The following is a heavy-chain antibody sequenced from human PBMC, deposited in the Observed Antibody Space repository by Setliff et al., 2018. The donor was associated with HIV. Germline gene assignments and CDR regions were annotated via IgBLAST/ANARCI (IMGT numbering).Heavy chain of an antibody. V-gene: IGHV3-11*04. CDR3: ARDKTYYYGSGSHH. Sequence: PGGSLRLSCAAPGFTFSDYYMSWIRQAPGKGLEWVSYISSSGSTIYYADSVKGRFTISRDNAKNSLYLQMNSLRAEDTGVYYCARDKTYYYGSGSHHWGQGTLVTVSS. J-gene: IGHJ4*02. D-gene: IGHD3-10*01. CDR1: GFTFSDYY. CDR2: ISSSGSTI.